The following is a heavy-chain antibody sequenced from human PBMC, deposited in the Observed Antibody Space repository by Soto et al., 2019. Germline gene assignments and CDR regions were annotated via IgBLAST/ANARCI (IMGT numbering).Heavy chain of an antibody. J-gene: IGHJ4*02. CDR1: GYTFTSYA. CDR2: INAGNGNT. V-gene: IGHV1-3*01. Sequence: ASVKVSCKASGYTFTSYAMHWVRQAPGQRLEWMGWINAGNGNTKYSQKFQGRVTITRDTSASTAYMELSSLRSEDTAVYYCARAYSSSWQDFDYWGQGTLVTVSS. CDR3: ARAYSSSWQDFDY. D-gene: IGHD6-13*01.